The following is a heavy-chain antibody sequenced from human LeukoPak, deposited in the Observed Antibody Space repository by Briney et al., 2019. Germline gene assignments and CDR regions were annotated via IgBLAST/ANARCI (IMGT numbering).Heavy chain of an antibody. V-gene: IGHV3-20*04. CDR2: INWDGGST. CDR1: GFTFDEYG. CDR3: ARESFSGSSLDY. Sequence: PGGSLRLSCAASGFTFDEYGMSWVRQAPGKGLEWVSSINWDGGSTAYADSVQGRFTISRDNAKNSLHLQMKSLRAEDTALYYCARESFSGSSLDYWGQGTLVTVSS. J-gene: IGHJ4*02. D-gene: IGHD1-26*01.